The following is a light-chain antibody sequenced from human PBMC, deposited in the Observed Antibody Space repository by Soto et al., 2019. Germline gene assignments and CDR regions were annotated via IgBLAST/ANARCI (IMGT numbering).Light chain of an antibody. V-gene: IGLV2-14*03. CDR3: SSYTSTSTPYV. CDR1: SSDIGGYNY. Sequence: QSALTQPASVSGSPGQSIAISCTGTSSDIGGYNYVSWYQQHPGKAPKLLIYDVTHRPSGVSNRFTGSKSGDTASLTISGLQAEDEADYYCSSYTSTSTPYVCGTGTKVTVL. CDR2: DVT. J-gene: IGLJ1*01.